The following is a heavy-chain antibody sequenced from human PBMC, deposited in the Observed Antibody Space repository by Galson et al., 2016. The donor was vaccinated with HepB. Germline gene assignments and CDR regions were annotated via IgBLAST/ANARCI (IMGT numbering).Heavy chain of an antibody. Sequence: SLRLSCAASGFTVSTNYMNWVRQAPGKGLEWVSTFYSAYSTYYAESGRGSITIPRVTSKNTLYLQLNSLRAEDTAVYYCARSFSSGWPPIDYWGQGTLVTVSS. CDR2: FYSAYST. CDR3: ARSFSSGWPPIDY. V-gene: IGHV3-66*01. CDR1: GFTVSTNY. J-gene: IGHJ4*02. D-gene: IGHD6-19*01.